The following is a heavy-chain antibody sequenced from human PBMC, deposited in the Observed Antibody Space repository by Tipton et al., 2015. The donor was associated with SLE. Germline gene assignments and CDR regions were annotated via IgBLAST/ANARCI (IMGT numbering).Heavy chain of an antibody. CDR2: INHSGST. Sequence: TLSLTCAVYGGSFSGYYWSWIRQPPGKGLEWIGEINHSGSTNHNPSHKSRVTISVDTSKNQLSLKLSAVTAADTAVYYCARALWKGGDYWGQGTLVTVSS. D-gene: IGHD1-1*01. CDR1: GGSFSGYY. J-gene: IGHJ4*02. V-gene: IGHV4-34*01. CDR3: ARALWKGGDY.